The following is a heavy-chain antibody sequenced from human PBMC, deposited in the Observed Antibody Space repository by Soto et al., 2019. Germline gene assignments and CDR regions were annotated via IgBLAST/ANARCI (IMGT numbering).Heavy chain of an antibody. V-gene: IGHV4-39*01. CDR1: GGSISSGSHY. Sequence: QMPLQESGPGLVKPSETLSLTCTVSGGSISSGSHYWGWVRQPPGKGLGWIGSVDSGGGAYYSPPLKRRVTISVDTSKNQFSLNLNSVTAADTAMYYCARRSYDGSGYYYVDSWGQGTLVTVSS. D-gene: IGHD3-22*01. CDR2: VDSGGGA. CDR3: ARRSYDGSGYYYVDS. J-gene: IGHJ4*02.